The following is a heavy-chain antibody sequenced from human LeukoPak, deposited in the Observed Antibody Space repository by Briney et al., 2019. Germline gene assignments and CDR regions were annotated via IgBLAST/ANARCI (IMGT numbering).Heavy chain of an antibody. Sequence: GGSLSLSCAASGFTVSSNYMSWVRQAPGKGLEWVSAISDTGGNTDYADSVRGRFTVSRDNSKNTLYLQMNSLRVEDTAVYYCARYFHDWGQGTLVTVSS. CDR2: ISDTGGNT. J-gene: IGHJ4*02. CDR3: ARYFHD. V-gene: IGHV3-23*01. CDR1: GFTVSSNY.